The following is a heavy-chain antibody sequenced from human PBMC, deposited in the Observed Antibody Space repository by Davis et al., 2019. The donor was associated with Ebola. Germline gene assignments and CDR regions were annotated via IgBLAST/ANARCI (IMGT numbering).Heavy chain of an antibody. Sequence: GESLKISCVASGLTSSGHYVSWIRQAPGGGLEWISYISDSGDAEFYGDSVKGRFTISRDNTKNSLYLQMNSLRVEDTAVYYCVRDRDYWVHSYMDVWGNGTTVTVSS. D-gene: IGHD2-8*02. V-gene: IGHV3-11*01. CDR1: GLTSSGHY. J-gene: IGHJ6*03. CDR3: VRDRDYWVHSYMDV. CDR2: ISDSGDAE.